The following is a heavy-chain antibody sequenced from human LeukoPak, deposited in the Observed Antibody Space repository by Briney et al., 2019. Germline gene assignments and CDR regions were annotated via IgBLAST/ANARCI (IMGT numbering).Heavy chain of an antibody. V-gene: IGHV1-46*01. CDR2: INPSGGST. CDR1: GYTFTSYY. Sequence: ASVKVSCKASGYTFTSYYMHWVRQAPGQGLEWMGIINPSGGSTSYAQKFQGRVTMTRDMSTSTVYMELSSLRSEDTAVYYCATGVAAAGTSLWCYYYYMDVWGKGTTVTVSS. J-gene: IGHJ6*03. D-gene: IGHD6-13*01. CDR3: ATGVAAAGTSLWCYYYYMDV.